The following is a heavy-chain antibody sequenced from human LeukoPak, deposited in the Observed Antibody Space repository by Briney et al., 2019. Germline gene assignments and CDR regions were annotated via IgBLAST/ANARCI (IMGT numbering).Heavy chain of an antibody. V-gene: IGHV1-2*02. CDR2: INPNSGGT. Sequence: GASVTVSCKASGYTFTGYYMHWVRQAPGQGLEWMGWINPNSGGTNYAQMFQGRVTMTRDTSISTAYMELSRLRSDDTAVFYCARDPLPGIAVAGTGAHYYYYMDVWGKGTTVTVSS. CDR3: ARDPLPGIAVAGTGAHYYYYMDV. J-gene: IGHJ6*03. CDR1: GYTFTGYY. D-gene: IGHD6-19*01.